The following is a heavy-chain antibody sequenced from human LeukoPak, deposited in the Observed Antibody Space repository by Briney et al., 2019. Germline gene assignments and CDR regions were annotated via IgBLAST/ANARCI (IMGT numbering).Heavy chain of an antibody. D-gene: IGHD3-10*01. V-gene: IGHV1-69*13. CDR1: GYTFTSYG. CDR3: ARDRNGITMVRASVHYYYYMDV. CDR2: IIPIFGTA. Sequence: ASVKVSCKASGYTFTSYGISWVRQAPGQGLEWMGGIIPIFGTANYAQKFQGRVTITADESTSTAYMELSSLRSEDTAVYYCARDRNGITMVRASVHYYYYMDVWGKGTTVTISS. J-gene: IGHJ6*03.